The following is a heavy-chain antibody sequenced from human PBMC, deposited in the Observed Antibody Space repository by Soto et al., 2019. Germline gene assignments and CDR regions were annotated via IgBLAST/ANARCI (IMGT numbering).Heavy chain of an antibody. V-gene: IGHV4-30-2*01. Sequence: PSETLSLTCAVSGGSISSGGYSWSWTRQPPGKGLEWIGYIYHSGSTYYNPSLKSRVTISVDRSKNQFSLKLSSVTAADTAVYYCARGGYSAGTRAYYYYGMDVWGQGTTVTVSS. CDR3: ARGGYSAGTRAYYYYGMDV. CDR2: IYHSGST. J-gene: IGHJ6*02. CDR1: GGSISSGGYS. D-gene: IGHD1-7*01.